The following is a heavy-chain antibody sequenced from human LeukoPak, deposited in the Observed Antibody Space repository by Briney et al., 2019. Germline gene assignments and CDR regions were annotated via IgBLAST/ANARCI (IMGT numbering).Heavy chain of an antibody. D-gene: IGHD3-10*01. CDR2: MNPNSGNT. J-gene: IGHJ5*02. Sequence: ASVKVSCKASGYTFTSYDINWMRQATGQGLEWMGWMNPNSGNTGYAQKFQGRVTMTRNTSISTAYMELSSLRSEDTAVYYCVRAPSSVVRGVIIRASWFDPWGQGTLVTVSS. CDR3: VRAPSSVVRGVIIRASWFDP. CDR1: GYTFTSYD. V-gene: IGHV1-8*01.